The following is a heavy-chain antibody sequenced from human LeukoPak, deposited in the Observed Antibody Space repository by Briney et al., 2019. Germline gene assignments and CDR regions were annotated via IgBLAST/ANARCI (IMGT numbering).Heavy chain of an antibody. J-gene: IGHJ4*02. V-gene: IGHV3-48*03. Sequence: GRSLRLSRAASGFIFSSYEMKWVRQAPGKGLEWVSYLSSSGSTIYYADSVKGRFTISRDNAKNSLYLQMNSLRAEDTAVYYCARGKIVVLDYWGQGTLVTVSS. CDR1: GFIFSSYE. CDR2: LSSSGSTI. D-gene: IGHD3-22*01. CDR3: ARGKIVVLDY.